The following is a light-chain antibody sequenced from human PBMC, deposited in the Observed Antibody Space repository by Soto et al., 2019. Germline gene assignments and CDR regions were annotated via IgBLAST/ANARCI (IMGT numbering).Light chain of an antibody. J-gene: IGKJ2*01. CDR1: QTVTSN. V-gene: IGKV3-15*01. CDR3: QQYHDSPMNT. Sequence: EIVMTQSPATLSVSPGERATLSCRASQTVTSNLAWYQQKPGQAPRLLIYGASTRATGIPARFSGSGSGTEFALTINSLQSEDFAVYYCQQYHDSPMNTFGQGTKLQIK. CDR2: GAS.